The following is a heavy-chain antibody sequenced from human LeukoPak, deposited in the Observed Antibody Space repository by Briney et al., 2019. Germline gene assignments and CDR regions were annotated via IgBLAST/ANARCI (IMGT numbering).Heavy chain of an antibody. D-gene: IGHD6-13*01. V-gene: IGHV1-46*01. Sequence: ASVKVSCKASGYTFTSYYMYWVRQAPGQGLEWMGIINPSGGSTSYAQKFQGRVTMTRDTSTSTVYMELSSLRSEDTAVYYCARDPHSSSWYVDYFDYWGQGTLVTVSS. CDR1: GYTFTSYY. CDR2: INPSGGST. CDR3: ARDPHSSSWYVDYFDY. J-gene: IGHJ4*02.